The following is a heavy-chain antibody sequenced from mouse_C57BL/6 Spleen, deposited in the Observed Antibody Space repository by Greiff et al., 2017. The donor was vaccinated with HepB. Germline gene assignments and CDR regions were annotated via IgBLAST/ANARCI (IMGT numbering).Heavy chain of an antibody. J-gene: IGHJ2*01. CDR2: IHPNSGST. CDR3: ANYGSSYYYFDY. V-gene: IGHV1-64*01. D-gene: IGHD1-1*01. Sequence: QVHVKQPGAELVKPGASVKLSCKASGYTFTSYWMHWVKQRPGQGLEWIGMIHPNSGSTNYNEKFKSKATLTVDKSSSTAYMQLSSLTSEDSAVYYCANYGSSYYYFDYWGQGTTLTVSS. CDR1: GYTFTSYW.